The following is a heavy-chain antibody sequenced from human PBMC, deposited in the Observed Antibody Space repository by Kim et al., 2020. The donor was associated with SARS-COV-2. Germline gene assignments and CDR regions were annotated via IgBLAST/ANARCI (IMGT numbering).Heavy chain of an antibody. J-gene: IGHJ3*02. Sequence: GGSLRLSCAASGFTFRDYSMSWIRQAPGKGPQWVSYISGSGTVTLYTASVKGRFTISVSRDNAKNFLYLQMNTLRADDTAVYYCARDLGGGAFDMWGQGTMVTVSS. D-gene: IGHD3-10*01. CDR2: ISGSGTVT. CDR1: GFTFRDYS. CDR3: ARDLGGGAFDM. V-gene: IGHV3-11*04.